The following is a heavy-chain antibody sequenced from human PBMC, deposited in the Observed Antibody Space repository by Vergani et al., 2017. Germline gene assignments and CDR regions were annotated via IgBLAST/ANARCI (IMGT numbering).Heavy chain of an antibody. CDR2: INHSGSA. J-gene: IGHJ2*01. CDR1: GGSLSGSY. D-gene: IGHD3-16*01. CDR3: ASGKYYSDSTSHFRGRYFDV. Sequence: QVQLQQWGAGLVKPSETLSLTCVVHGGSLSGSYWSWIRQPPGKGLEWIGEINHSGSANYNPSLQSRVTISIDTSKNQFSLRLTSVTAADTAVYYCASGKYYSDSTSHFRGRYFDVWGRGTLVTVPS. V-gene: IGHV4-34*02.